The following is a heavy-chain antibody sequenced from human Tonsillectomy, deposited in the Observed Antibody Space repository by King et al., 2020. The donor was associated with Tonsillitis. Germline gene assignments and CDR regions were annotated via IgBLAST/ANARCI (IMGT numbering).Heavy chain of an antibody. CDR1: GGSISSSNW. CDR2: IYHSGST. Sequence: VQLQESGPGLVKPSGTLSLTCAVSGGSISSSNWWSWVRQPPGTGLEWIGEIYHSGSTNYNPSLKSRVTISVDKSKNQFSLKLSSVTAADTAVYYCASSEYPAIGESREDWGQGTLVTVSS. CDR3: ASSEYPAIGESRED. J-gene: IGHJ4*02. D-gene: IGHD2-2*02. V-gene: IGHV4-4*02.